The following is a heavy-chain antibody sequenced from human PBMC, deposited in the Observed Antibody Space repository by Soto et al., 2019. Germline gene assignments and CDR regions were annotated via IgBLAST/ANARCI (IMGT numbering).Heavy chain of an antibody. CDR2: VSYDGSDK. CDR3: AKSVVSPPYYYSGMDV. Sequence: QVQLVESGGGVVQPGRSLRLSCAASGFTFSGYGMHWVRQAPGKGLEWVAVVSYDGSDKYYADSVKGRFTISRDNSKNTLYLQVNSLRTEDTAVYYCAKSVVSPPYYYSGMDVWGQGTTVTVSS. CDR1: GFTFSGYG. V-gene: IGHV3-30*18. D-gene: IGHD2-2*01. J-gene: IGHJ6*02.